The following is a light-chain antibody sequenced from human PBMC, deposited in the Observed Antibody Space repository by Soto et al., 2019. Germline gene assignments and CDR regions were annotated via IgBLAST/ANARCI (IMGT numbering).Light chain of an antibody. CDR1: SSDVGSYNL. CDR3: SSYAGSSTVV. J-gene: IGLJ2*01. CDR2: EGS. Sequence: QSVLTQPASVSGSPGQSITISCTGTSSDVGSYNLVSWYQQHPGKAPKLMIYEGSKRPSGVSNRFSGSKSGNTASLTISGLQAEDEADYYCSSYAGSSTVVFGGGTQLTVL. V-gene: IGLV2-23*01.